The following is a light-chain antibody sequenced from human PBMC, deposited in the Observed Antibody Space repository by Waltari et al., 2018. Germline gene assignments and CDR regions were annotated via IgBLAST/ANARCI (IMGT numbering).Light chain of an antibody. J-gene: IGKJ5*01. Sequence: DILLTQSPSSVSASVGDRVTISCRASQNIDTGLAWYQQKPGKAPKLRIYATSSLQSGVPSRFSGTGSETEFTLSISSLQPDDFATYYCQQASSFLLTFGQGTRLEI. CDR3: QQASSFLLT. V-gene: IGKV1-12*01. CDR2: ATS. CDR1: QNIDTG.